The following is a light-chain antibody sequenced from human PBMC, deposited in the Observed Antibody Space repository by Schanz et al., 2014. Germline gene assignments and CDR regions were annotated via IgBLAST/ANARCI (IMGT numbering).Light chain of an antibody. CDR2: DVS. CDR1: SSDVGVYNY. V-gene: IGLV2-14*03. Sequence: QSVLTQPASVSGSPGQSITISCTGTSSDVGVYNYVSLYQQLPGKAPKLMIYDVSNRPSGVSNRFSGSKSGNTASLTISGLQAEDEADYYCCSYAGDNTLRFGGGTKLTVL. CDR3: CSYAGDNTLR. J-gene: IGLJ3*02.